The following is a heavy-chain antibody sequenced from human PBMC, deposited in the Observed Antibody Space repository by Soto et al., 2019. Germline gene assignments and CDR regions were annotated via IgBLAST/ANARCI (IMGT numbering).Heavy chain of an antibody. CDR2: INPSGGGT. CDR3: AVSASYNWFDP. V-gene: IGHV1-46*01. J-gene: IGHJ5*02. D-gene: IGHD6-25*01. CDR1: GYTFTSYY. Sequence: ASVKVSCKASGYTFTSYYIHWVRQAPGQGLEWMGIINPSGGGTSYAQKFQGRVTMTRDTSASTAYMELSSLRSEDTAVYDCAVSASYNWFDPWGQGTMVTVSS.